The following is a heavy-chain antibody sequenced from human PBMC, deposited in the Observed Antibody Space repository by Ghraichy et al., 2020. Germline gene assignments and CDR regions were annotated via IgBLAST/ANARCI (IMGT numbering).Heavy chain of an antibody. CDR3: ARDLVAKGNY. V-gene: IGHV3-30-3*01. D-gene: IGHD2-8*02. Sequence: GGSLRLSCAASGFTFSSYAMHWVRQAPGKGLEWVAIISSDGSYKYYADSVKGRFTISRDNSKNTLHLQMDSLRTEDTAVYYCARDLVAKGNYWGQGTLVTVSS. CDR2: ISSDGSYK. J-gene: IGHJ4*02. CDR1: GFTFSSYA.